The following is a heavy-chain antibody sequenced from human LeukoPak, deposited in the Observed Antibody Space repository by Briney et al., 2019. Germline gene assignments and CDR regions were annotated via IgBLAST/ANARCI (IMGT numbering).Heavy chain of an antibody. J-gene: IGHJ4*02. CDR1: GGSFSGYY. CDR3: ARGSHYYDSSGYYFDY. CDR2: INHSGST. D-gene: IGHD3-22*01. V-gene: IGHV4-34*01. Sequence: SETLSLTCAVYGGSFSGYYWSWIRQPPGTGLEWIGEINHSGSTNYNPSLKSRVTISVDTSKNQFSLKLSSVTAADTAVYYCARGSHYYDSSGYYFDYWGQGTLVTVSS.